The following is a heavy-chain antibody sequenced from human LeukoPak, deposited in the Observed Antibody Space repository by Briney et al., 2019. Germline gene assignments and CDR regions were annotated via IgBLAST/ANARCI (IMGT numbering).Heavy chain of an antibody. V-gene: IGHV3-23*01. J-gene: IGHJ6*02. D-gene: IGHD1-14*01. CDR2: ISGSAGSR. Sequence: GGSLRLSGAASGFTFSSYALSWVRQAPGKGLEWVSVISGSAGSRYYADSVKGRFTISRDNSKNTLYLQMNSLRAEDTAIYYCAKATITGYYYYGMDVWGQGTTVTVSS. CDR3: AKATITGYYYYGMDV. CDR1: GFTFSSYA.